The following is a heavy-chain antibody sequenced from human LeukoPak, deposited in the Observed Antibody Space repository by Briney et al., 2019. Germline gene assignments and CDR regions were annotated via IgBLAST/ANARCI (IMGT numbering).Heavy chain of an antibody. CDR3: ARGGGLEQQPYLFDY. CDR2: IYTSGS. J-gene: IGHJ4*02. Sequence: SETLSLTCTVSDDSISSYYWNWIRQPAGQGLEWIGHIYTSGSNYNPSLRSRLTMSVDTSKNQFSLKLSSVTAADTAMYYCARGGGLEQQPYLFDYWGQGALVTVSS. V-gene: IGHV4-4*07. D-gene: IGHD1/OR15-1a*01. CDR1: DDSISSYY.